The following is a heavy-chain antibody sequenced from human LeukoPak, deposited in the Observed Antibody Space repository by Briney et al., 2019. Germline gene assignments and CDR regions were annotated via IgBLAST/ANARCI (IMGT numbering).Heavy chain of an antibody. CDR2: IYYSGST. CDR1: GGSLSSYY. CDR3: ARGVAAAGVGWLDP. D-gene: IGHD6-13*01. V-gene: IGHV4-59*01. J-gene: IGHJ5*02. Sequence: SETLSLTCTVSGGSLSSYYWSWVRQPPGKGLEWIGYIYYSGSTNYNPSLKSRGTISVDTSKNQFSLKLSSVTAADTAVYYCARGVAAAGVGWLDPWGQGTLVTVSS.